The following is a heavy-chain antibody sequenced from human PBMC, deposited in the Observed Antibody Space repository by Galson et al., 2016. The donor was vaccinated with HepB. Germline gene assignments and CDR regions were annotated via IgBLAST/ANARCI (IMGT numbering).Heavy chain of an antibody. Sequence: SLRLSCAASGFTFNNYAMNWVRQAPGKGLEWVSAISGSGGYTYYAGSVKGRFTISRDNSKNTLYLQMNSLRAEDTAIYYWAREAPMAAPGANDCWGQGTQVTVSS. CDR1: GFTFNNYA. CDR2: ISGSGGYT. J-gene: IGHJ4*02. D-gene: IGHD6-13*01. CDR3: AREAPMAAPGANDC. V-gene: IGHV3-23*01.